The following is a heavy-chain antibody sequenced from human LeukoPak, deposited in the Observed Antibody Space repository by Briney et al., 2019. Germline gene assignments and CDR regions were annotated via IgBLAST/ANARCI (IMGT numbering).Heavy chain of an antibody. V-gene: IGHV4-39*07. CDR3: ARRQDRYSWYYYGMDV. Sequence: SETLSLTCTVSGGSISSSSYYWGWIRQPPGTGLEWIGEINHSGSTNYNPSLKSRVTISVDTSKNQFSLKLSSVTAADTAVYYCARRQDRYSWYYYGMDVWGQGTTVTVSS. D-gene: IGHD5-18*01. CDR1: GGSISSSSYY. CDR2: INHSGST. J-gene: IGHJ6*02.